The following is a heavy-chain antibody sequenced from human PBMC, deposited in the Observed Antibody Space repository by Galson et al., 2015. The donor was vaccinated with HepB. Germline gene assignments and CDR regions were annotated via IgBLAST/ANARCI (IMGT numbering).Heavy chain of an antibody. CDR2: ISAYNGNT. D-gene: IGHD2-2*02. V-gene: IGHV1-18*04. J-gene: IGHJ6*02. CDR3: ARVPGREKEVGAAIPTYYYYGMDV. CDR1: GYTFTSYG. Sequence: SVKVSCKASGYTFTSYGISWVRQAPGQGLEWMGWISAYNGNTNYAQKLQGRVTMTTDTSTSTAYMELRSLRSDDTAVYYCARVPGREKEVGAAIPTYYYYGMDVWGQGTTVTVSS.